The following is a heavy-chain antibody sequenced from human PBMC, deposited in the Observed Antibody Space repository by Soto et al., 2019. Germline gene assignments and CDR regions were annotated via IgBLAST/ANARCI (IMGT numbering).Heavy chain of an antibody. CDR2: TYYRSKWYN. CDR1: GDSVSSNSAA. D-gene: IGHD1-1*01. J-gene: IGHJ4*02. V-gene: IGHV6-1*01. CDR3: ARVSGGLEPWFDY. Sequence: SQTLSLTCAISGDSVSSNSAAWNWIRQSQSRGLEWLGRTYYRSKWYNDYAVSVKSRITINPDTSKNQFSLQLNSVTPEDTAVYYCARVSGGLEPWFDYWGQGTLVTVSS.